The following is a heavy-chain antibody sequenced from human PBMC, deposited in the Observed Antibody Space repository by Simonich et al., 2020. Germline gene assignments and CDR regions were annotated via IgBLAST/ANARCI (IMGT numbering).Heavy chain of an antibody. CDR1: GFTFSSYS. V-gene: IGHV3-21*01. J-gene: IGHJ4*02. D-gene: IGHD3-10*01. Sequence: GGGLVKPGGSLRLSCAAAGFTFSSYSMNWVRQAPGKGLEWVSSISSSSSYIYYADSVKGRITISRDNAKNSLYLQMNSLIAEDTAVYYCARDTSYYGSGSYYFDYWGQGTLVTVSS. CDR3: ARDTSYYGSGSYYFDY. CDR2: ISSSSSYI.